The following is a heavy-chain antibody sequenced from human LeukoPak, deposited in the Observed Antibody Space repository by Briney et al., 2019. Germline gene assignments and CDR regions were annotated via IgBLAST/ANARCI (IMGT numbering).Heavy chain of an antibody. Sequence: SQTLSLTCTVSGGSISSGDYYWSWIRQPPGKGLEWIGYIYYSGSTNYNPSLKSRVTISVDTSKNQFSLKLSSVTAADTAVYYCARLTSITMIGSWFDPWGQGTLVTVSS. V-gene: IGHV4-30-4*01. J-gene: IGHJ5*02. D-gene: IGHD3-22*01. CDR2: IYYSGST. CDR1: GGSISSGDYY. CDR3: ARLTSITMIGSWFDP.